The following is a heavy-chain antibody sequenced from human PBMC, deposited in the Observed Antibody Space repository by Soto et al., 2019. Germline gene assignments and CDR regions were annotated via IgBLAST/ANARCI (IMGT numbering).Heavy chain of an antibody. CDR1: GCTFSSYA. J-gene: IGHJ3*02. CDR2: IIPIFGTA. D-gene: IGHD3-22*01. CDR3: ARDSVDTYYYDSSGYNPAFDI. Sequence: GASVKVSCKASGCTFSSYAIIWVRPAPGQGLEWMGGIIPIFGTANYAQKFQGRVTITADESTSTAYMELSSLRSEDTAVYYCARDSVDTYYYDSSGYNPAFDIWGQGTMVTVSS. V-gene: IGHV1-69*13.